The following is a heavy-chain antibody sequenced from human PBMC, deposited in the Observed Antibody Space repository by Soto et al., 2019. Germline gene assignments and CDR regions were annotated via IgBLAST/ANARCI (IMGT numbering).Heavy chain of an antibody. V-gene: IGHV5-10-1*01. J-gene: IGHJ6*02. Sequence: PGESLKISCKGSGYSFTIYWISWVRQMPGKGLEWMGRIDPSDSYTNYSPSFQGHVTISADKSISTAYLQWSSLKASDTAMYYCARHFGYXSSTSCPTQYYYYGMDVWGQGTTVTVSS. CDR2: IDPSDSYT. CDR1: GYSFTIYW. CDR3: ARHFGYXSSTSCPTQYYYYGMDV. D-gene: IGHD2-2*01.